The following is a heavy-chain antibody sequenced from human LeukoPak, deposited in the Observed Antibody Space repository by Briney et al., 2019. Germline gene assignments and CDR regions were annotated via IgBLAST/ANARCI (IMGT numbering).Heavy chain of an antibody. CDR1: GFTFSSYS. Sequence: KAGGSLRLSCAASGFTFSSYSMNWVRQAPGKGLEWVSSISTSSSYIYYADSVKGRFTISRDNAKNSLYLQMNSLRAEDTAVYYCARSTYCSSTSCYALFDYWGQGTLVTVSS. J-gene: IGHJ4*02. V-gene: IGHV3-21*01. D-gene: IGHD2-2*01. CDR2: ISTSSSYI. CDR3: ARSTYCSSTSCYALFDY.